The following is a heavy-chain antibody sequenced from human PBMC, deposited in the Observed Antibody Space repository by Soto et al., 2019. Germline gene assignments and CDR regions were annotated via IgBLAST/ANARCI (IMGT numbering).Heavy chain of an antibody. CDR2: ISTDNGDT. V-gene: IGHV1-18*01. CDR3: ARDWRNYVLLDY. J-gene: IGHJ4*02. CDR1: GYTFSTFG. D-gene: IGHD1-7*01. Sequence: QVQLVQSGPELTNPGASVKVSCKASGYTFSTFGIAWVRQAPGQGLEWLGWISTDNGDTNYAHNLQDRITMTTDTSTSTAYMELRSLRCDDTATYYCARDWRNYVLLDYWGQGTLVTVSS.